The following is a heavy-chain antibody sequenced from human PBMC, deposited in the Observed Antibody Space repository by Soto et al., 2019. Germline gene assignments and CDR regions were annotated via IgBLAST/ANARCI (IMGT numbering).Heavy chain of an antibody. CDR1: GGSLSSGAYY. D-gene: IGHD2-15*01. Sequence: SETLSLTCTVSGGSLSSGAYYWSWIRQHPGKGLEWIGYIYYSGSTYYNPSLESRVTLSVDTSRKQFSLKVSSVTAADTAVYYCARGPGGPDGPGDYWGQGTLVTVSS. CDR3: ARGPGGPDGPGDY. CDR2: IYYSGST. V-gene: IGHV4-31*03. J-gene: IGHJ4*02.